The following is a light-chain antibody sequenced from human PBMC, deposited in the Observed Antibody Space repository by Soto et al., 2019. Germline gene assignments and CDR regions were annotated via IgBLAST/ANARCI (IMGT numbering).Light chain of an antibody. CDR3: QQYNSYL. J-gene: IGKJ5*01. CDR1: QSISSW. V-gene: IGKV1-5*01. CDR2: DAS. Sequence: DIQMTQSPSTLSASVGDRVTITCRASQSISSWLAWYQQKPGKAPKLLIYDASSLESGVPSRFNGSGSGTEFTLTISSLQPDDFATYYCQQYNSYLFGQGTRLEIK.